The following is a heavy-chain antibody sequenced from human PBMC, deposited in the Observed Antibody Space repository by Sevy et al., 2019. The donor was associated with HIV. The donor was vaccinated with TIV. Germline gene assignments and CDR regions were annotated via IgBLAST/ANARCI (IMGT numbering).Heavy chain of an antibody. V-gene: IGHV3-7*01. J-gene: IGHJ4*02. CDR2: INEDGSTK. CDR1: GFNIRTHW. D-gene: IGHD5-18*01. Sequence: GGSLRLSCAASGFNIRTHWMLWVRQAPGKGLEWVANINEDGSTKYYLDSVKGRFTISRDNAENSVFLQMNSLRVEDTAVYYCARARAAMVTGGFDYWGQGTLVTVSS. CDR3: ARARAAMVTGGFDY.